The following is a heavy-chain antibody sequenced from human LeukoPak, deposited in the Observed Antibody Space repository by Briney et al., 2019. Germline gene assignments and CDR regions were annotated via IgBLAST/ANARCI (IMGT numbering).Heavy chain of an antibody. J-gene: IGHJ4*02. D-gene: IGHD6-19*01. CDR3: ATKVAGTSHFSY. CDR2: ISDSGSAI. CDR1: GFSISTFE. V-gene: IGHV3-48*03. Sequence: TGGSLRLSCAASGFSISTFEMNWVRQAPGKGLEGVSYISDSGSAIQHADSVRGRFAISRDNAKNSLYLEMHSLRVEDTAVYYCATKVAGTSHFSYWGQGTLVTVSS.